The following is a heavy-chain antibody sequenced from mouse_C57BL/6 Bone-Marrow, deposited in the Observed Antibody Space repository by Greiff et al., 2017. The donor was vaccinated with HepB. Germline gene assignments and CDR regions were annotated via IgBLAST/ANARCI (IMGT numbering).Heavy chain of an antibody. CDR1: GFSLTSYG. V-gene: IGHV2-2*01. CDR3: ARGGYYYGFAY. D-gene: IGHD1-1*01. CDR2: IWSGGST. Sequence: VKLMESGPGLVQPSQSLSITCTVSGFSLTSYGVHWVRQSPGKGLKWLGVIWSGGSTDYNAAFISRLSISKDNSKSQVFFKMNSLQADDTAIYYCARGGYYYGFAYWGQGTLVTVSA. J-gene: IGHJ3*01.